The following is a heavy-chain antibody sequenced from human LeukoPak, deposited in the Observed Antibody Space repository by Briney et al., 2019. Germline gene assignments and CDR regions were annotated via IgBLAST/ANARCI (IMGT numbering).Heavy chain of an antibody. CDR3: ARGYCSSTSCYRDWFDP. Sequence: TSETLSLTCTVSGGSISSYYWSWIRQPPGKGLEWIGYIYTSGSTNYNPSLKSRVTISVDTSENQFSLKLSSVTAADTAVYYCARGYCSSTSCYRDWFDPWGQGTLVTVSS. J-gene: IGHJ5*02. CDR2: IYTSGST. V-gene: IGHV4-4*09. D-gene: IGHD2-2*02. CDR1: GGSISSYY.